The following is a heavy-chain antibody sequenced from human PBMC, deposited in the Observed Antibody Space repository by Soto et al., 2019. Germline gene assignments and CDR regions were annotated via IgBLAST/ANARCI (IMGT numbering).Heavy chain of an antibody. V-gene: IGHV1-69*01. J-gene: IGHJ4*02. D-gene: IGHD5-18*01. CDR1: GGTFSSYA. CDR2: IIPIFGTA. Sequence: QVQLVQSGAEVKKPGSSVKVSCKASGGTFSSYAISWVRQAPGQGLEWMGGIIPIFGTANYAQKFQGRVTITADESTSTAYMKLSSLRSEDTAVYYCASERSYSYGYNYFDYWGQGTLVTVSS. CDR3: ASERSYSYGYNYFDY.